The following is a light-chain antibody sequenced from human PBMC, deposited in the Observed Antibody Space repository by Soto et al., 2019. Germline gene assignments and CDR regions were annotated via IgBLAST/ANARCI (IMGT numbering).Light chain of an antibody. CDR3: QQYNSYST. J-gene: IGKJ1*01. V-gene: IGKV1-5*01. Sequence: DIQMTQSPSTLSGSVGDRVTITCRASQSISTWLAWYQQKPGKAPKLLIYDASSLESGVPSRFSGSGSGTEFTLTFRSLQPDDFATYSCQQYNSYSTFGQGTKVDIK. CDR2: DAS. CDR1: QSISTW.